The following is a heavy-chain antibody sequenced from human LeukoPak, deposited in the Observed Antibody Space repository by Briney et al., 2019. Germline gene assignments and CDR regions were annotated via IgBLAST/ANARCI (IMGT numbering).Heavy chain of an antibody. V-gene: IGHV4-39*01. D-gene: IGHD2-15*01. Sequence: SETLSLTCTVSGGSISSSSHYWGWIRQPPGKGLEWIGSIYYSGSTYYNPSLESRVTIFVDTSKNQFSLKLSSVTAADTAVYYCARRSGAGYCSGGSCYIDYWGQGTLVTVSS. CDR2: IYYSGST. CDR3: ARRSGAGYCSGGSCYIDY. J-gene: IGHJ4*02. CDR1: GGSISSSSHY.